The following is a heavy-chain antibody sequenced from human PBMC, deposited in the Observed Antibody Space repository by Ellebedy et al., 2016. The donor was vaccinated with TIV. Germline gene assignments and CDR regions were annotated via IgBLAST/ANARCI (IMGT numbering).Heavy chain of an antibody. CDR2: ISYGGNDQ. CDR1: GFSFRSYW. V-gene: IGHV3-30*10. D-gene: IGHD5-18*01. Sequence: GESLKISCAASGFSFRSYWMSWVRQAPGKGLEWVALISYGGNDQYYTDSVKGRFSISRDNSKDTVYLQMNNLRPEDTAVYYCARDEWSYGDYYYNGMDVWGQGTTVTVSS. CDR3: ARDEWSYGDYYYNGMDV. J-gene: IGHJ6*02.